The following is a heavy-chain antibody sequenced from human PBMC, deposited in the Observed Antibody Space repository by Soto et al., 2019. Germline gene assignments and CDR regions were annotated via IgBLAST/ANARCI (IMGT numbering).Heavy chain of an antibody. J-gene: IGHJ4*02. D-gene: IGHD1-26*01. V-gene: IGHV3-23*01. CDR2: ISASGLSA. CDR3: AKHLRGTYQNF. Sequence: PGGSLRLSCAASGFTFSRYIMNWGRQAPGKGLEYVSGISASGLSADYADSVKGRFTISRDNSKNILYLQMNSLRAEDTAIYFCAKHLRGTYQNFWGRGTLVTVSS. CDR1: GFTFSRYI.